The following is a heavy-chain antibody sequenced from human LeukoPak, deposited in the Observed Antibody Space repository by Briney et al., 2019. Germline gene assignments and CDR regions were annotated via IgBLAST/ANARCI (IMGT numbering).Heavy chain of an antibody. Sequence: SQTLSLTCAISGDSVLSNSVTWNWIRQSPSRGLEWLGRTYYRSTWYNDYAVSVRGRITVNPDTSKNQFSLHLNSVTPVDTAVYYCARRLTQYDCFDPWGQGILVTVSS. D-gene: IGHD2-2*01. CDR2: TYYRSTWYN. V-gene: IGHV6-1*01. CDR3: ARRLTQYDCFDP. J-gene: IGHJ5*02. CDR1: GDSVLSNSVT.